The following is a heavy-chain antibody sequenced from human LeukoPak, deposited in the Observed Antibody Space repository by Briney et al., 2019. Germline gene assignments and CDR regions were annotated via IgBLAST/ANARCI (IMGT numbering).Heavy chain of an antibody. CDR1: GFTFSSYA. V-gene: IGHV3-23*01. Sequence: PGGSLRLSCAASGFTFSSYAMSWVRQAPGKGLEWVSAISGSGGSTYYADSGKGRFTISRDNSKNTLYLQMNSLRAEDTAVYYCAKESVAPHLRSWFDPWGQGTLVTVSS. D-gene: IGHD2-15*01. CDR2: ISGSGGST. CDR3: AKESVAPHLRSWFDP. J-gene: IGHJ5*02.